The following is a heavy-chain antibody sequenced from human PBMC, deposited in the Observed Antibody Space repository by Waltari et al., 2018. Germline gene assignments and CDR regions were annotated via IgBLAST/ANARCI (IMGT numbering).Heavy chain of an antibody. Sequence: EVQLVESGGNLVQPGGSLRLSCAASGFPLTSHWIPWLRQAPGKGLVWVSRINSDGSNTRYADSVKGRFTISRDNAKNTLYLEMNSLRAEDTAVYFCAGGPQSGASSAWYGWFDPWGQGTLVTVSS. J-gene: IGHJ5*02. CDR3: AGGPQSGASSAWYGWFDP. D-gene: IGHD6-13*01. CDR2: INSDGSNT. V-gene: IGHV3-74*01. CDR1: GFPLTSHW.